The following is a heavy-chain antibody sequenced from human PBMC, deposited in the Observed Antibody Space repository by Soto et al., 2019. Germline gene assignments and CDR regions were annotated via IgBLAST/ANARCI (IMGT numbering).Heavy chain of an antibody. J-gene: IGHJ5*02. CDR1: GFTFSSYA. CDR2: ISGSGGST. Sequence: PGGPLRLSYAASGFTFSSYAMSWVRQAPGKGLEWVSAISGSGGSTYYADSVKGRFTISRDNSKNTLYLQMNSLRAEDTAVYYCAKSLDYYGSGSYGWFDPWGQGTLVTVSS. CDR3: AKSLDYYGSGSYGWFDP. D-gene: IGHD3-10*01. V-gene: IGHV3-23*01.